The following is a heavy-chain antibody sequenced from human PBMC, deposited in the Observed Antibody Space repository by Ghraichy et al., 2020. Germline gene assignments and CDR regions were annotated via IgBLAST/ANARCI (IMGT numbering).Heavy chain of an antibody. CDR3: IHGSGYLDY. V-gene: IGHV3-15*01. Sequence: GGSLRLSCAASGFTFNNAWMTWVRQSPGKGLEWVGLLKSKTFGETTDYAAPVKGRFTISSDDSKDTLYLQMNSLQTDDTAVYYCIHGSGYLDYWGQGTLGTVAS. D-gene: IGHD3-10*01. CDR1: GFTFNNAW. CDR2: LKSKTFGETT. J-gene: IGHJ4*02.